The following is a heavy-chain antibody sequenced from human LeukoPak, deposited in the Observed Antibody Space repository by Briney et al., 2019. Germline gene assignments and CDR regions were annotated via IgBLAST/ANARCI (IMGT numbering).Heavy chain of an antibody. J-gene: IGHJ4*02. CDR1: GFTFSNYW. CDR3: ARRRTIGDYDY. V-gene: IGHV3-74*01. D-gene: IGHD3-16*01. CDR2: ISYDGSSA. Sequence: GGALRLSCAASGFTFSNYWMHCVRQAPGKALMRAARISYDGSSADHADSVKGRFTISRDNAKNTLYLQMNSLRVEDTGVYYCARRRTIGDYDYWGQGTLVTVSS.